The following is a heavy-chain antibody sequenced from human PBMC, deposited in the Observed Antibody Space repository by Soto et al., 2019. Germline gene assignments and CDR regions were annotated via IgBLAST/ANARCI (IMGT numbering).Heavy chain of an antibody. CDR1: GFTFSSYA. J-gene: IGHJ6*02. V-gene: IGHV3-23*01. D-gene: IGHD6-19*01. CDR3: AKSPHSSGWYGYYYYGMDV. Sequence: PGGSLRLSCAASGFTFSSYAMSWVCQAPGKGLEWVSAISGSGGSTYYADSVKGRFTISRDNSKNTLYLQMNSLRAEDTAVYYCAKSPHSSGWYGYYYYGMDVWGQGTTVTVSS. CDR2: ISGSGGST.